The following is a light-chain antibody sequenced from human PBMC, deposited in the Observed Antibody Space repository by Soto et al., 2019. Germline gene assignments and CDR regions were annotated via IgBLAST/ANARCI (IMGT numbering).Light chain of an antibody. CDR3: QSYDSSLYVV. J-gene: IGLJ2*01. CDR1: SSDVGGYNY. CDR2: EVS. V-gene: IGLV2-8*01. Sequence: QSALTQPPSASGSPGQSVTISCTGTSSDVGGYNYVSWYQQHPGKAPKLMIFEVSKRPSGVPGRFSGSKSGNTASLAITGLQAEDEADYYCQSYDSSLYVVFGGGTKLTVL.